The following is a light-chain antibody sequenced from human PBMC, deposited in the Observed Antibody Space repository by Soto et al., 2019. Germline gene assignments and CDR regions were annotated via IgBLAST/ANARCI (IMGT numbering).Light chain of an antibody. Sequence: QSLLSQPASVSGFSGQSITLSCTGTSSVVGTYNLVSWYQQYPGKAPKLMIYEGNKRPSGVSNRFSGSKSGNTASLTISGLQAEDEADYYCCSYAPSSTYVFGTGTKVTVL. CDR2: EGN. CDR1: SSVVGTYNL. V-gene: IGLV2-23*01. CDR3: CSYAPSSTYV. J-gene: IGLJ1*01.